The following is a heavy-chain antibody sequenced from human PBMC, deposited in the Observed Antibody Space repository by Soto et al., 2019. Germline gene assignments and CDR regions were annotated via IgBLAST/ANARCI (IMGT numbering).Heavy chain of an antibody. D-gene: IGHD3-22*01. Sequence: GGSLRLSCAASGFTFRSYAMSWVRQAPGKGLEWVSTISGGGGSTYYADSVKGRFTISRDISKNTLYLQMDSLRAEDTAVYFCAILGDYYDTSGYYYLTPDGVDYWGQGTLVTVSS. CDR3: AILGDYYDTSGYYYLTPDGVDY. CDR1: GFTFRSYA. J-gene: IGHJ4*02. CDR2: ISGGGGST. V-gene: IGHV3-23*01.